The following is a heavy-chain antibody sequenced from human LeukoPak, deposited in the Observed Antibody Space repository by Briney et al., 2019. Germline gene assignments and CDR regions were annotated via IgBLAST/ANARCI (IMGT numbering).Heavy chain of an antibody. V-gene: IGHV6-1*01. J-gene: IGHJ4*02. CDR3: ARATVRVYDY. CDR1: GDSVSSKSVA. D-gene: IGHD3-10*01. Sequence: SQTLSLTCAISGDSVSSKSVAWNWIRQSPSRGLEWLGRTYYRSKWFTDYAVSVKGRISINPATSNNQFSLQMNSVTPEDTAVYYCARATVRVYDYWGQGTLVTVSS. CDR2: TYYRSKWFT.